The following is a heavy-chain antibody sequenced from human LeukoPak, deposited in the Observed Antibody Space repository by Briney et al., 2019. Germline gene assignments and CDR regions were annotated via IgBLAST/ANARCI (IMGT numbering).Heavy chain of an antibody. V-gene: IGHV3-15*01. D-gene: IGHD2-2*02. J-gene: IGHJ4*02. Sequence: VRSLRPSCAASGFTFSNAWMSTVRQAPGTGLECGGRIKSKTDGGTTEQAAPEKARLTISRDDSTNTLYLQMYSLKTEDTAVYYCTGAGYCSSASCYSYRFDYWGQGTLFTVSS. CDR3: TGAGYCSSASCYSYRFDY. CDR1: GFTFSNAW. CDR2: IKSKTDGGTT.